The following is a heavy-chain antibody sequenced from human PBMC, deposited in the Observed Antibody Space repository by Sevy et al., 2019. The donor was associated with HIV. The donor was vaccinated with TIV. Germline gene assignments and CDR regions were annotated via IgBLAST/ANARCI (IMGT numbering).Heavy chain of an antibody. J-gene: IGHJ4*02. Sequence: GGSLRLSCAASGFTISNYAMSWVRQAPGKGLEWVSGISGSGGSTYYADSVKGRFTISRDNSKNTLYLQMNSLRAEDTAVYYCAKDAYYDTTHFDYWGQGTLVTVSS. D-gene: IGHD3-22*01. CDR1: GFTISNYA. CDR2: ISGSGGST. V-gene: IGHV3-23*01. CDR3: AKDAYYDTTHFDY.